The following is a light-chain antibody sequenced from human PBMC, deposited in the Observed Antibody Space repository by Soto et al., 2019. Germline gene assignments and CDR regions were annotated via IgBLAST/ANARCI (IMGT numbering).Light chain of an antibody. CDR2: DVT. CDR1: SSDVGTYDY. CDR3: SSHTSVNTRV. Sequence: QSVLTQPASVSGSPGQSIAISCTGTSSDVGTYDYVSWYQQYPDKAPKLIIYDVTQRPSGVSNRFSGSKSGNTSSLTISGFKADDESEYDCSSHTSVNTRVFGTGTKVTVL. J-gene: IGLJ1*01. V-gene: IGLV2-14*01.